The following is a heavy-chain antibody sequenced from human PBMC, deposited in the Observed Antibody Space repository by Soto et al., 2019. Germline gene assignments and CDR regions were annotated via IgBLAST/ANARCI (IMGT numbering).Heavy chain of an antibody. CDR2: ISSSGSTI. CDR1: GFTFSSYE. V-gene: IGHV3-48*03. CDR3: ARVWYYDSSGYYYVDYYGMDV. J-gene: IGHJ6*02. Sequence: GGSLRLSCAAPGFTFSSYEMNWVPQAPGKGLEWVSYISSSGSTIYYADSVKGRFTISRDNAKNSLYLQMNSLRAEDTAVYYCARVWYYDSSGYYYVDYYGMDVWGQGTTVTVSS. D-gene: IGHD3-22*01.